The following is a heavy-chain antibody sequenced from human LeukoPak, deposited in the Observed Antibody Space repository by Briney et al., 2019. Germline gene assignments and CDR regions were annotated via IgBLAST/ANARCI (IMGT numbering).Heavy chain of an antibody. D-gene: IGHD3-16*01. CDR1: GFTFDDYA. V-gene: IGHV3-43D*04. J-gene: IGHJ4*02. CDR3: AKGGGSGRGTYFDY. CDR2: IIWDGGIT. Sequence: GGSLRLSCAASGFTFDDYAMHWVRQAPGKGLEWVSLIIWDGGITYYADSVKGRFTISRDNSKNSLYLQMTSLRAEDTALYYCAKGGGSGRGTYFDYWGQGTLVTVSS.